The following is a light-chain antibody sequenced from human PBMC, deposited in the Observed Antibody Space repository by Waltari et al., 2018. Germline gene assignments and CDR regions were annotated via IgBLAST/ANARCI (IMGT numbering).Light chain of an antibody. V-gene: IGKV1-39*01. CDR3: QQGYTTPYT. CDR2: GAS. Sequence: DIQMTQSPSSLSASVVDRVTITCRTSQSISDSLNWYQQQPGKAPRLLIYGASSLQSGVPLRFSGSGSGTDFTLTINSLQPEDFGTYFCQQGYTTPYTFGQGTKLEIK. CDR1: QSISDS. J-gene: IGKJ2*01.